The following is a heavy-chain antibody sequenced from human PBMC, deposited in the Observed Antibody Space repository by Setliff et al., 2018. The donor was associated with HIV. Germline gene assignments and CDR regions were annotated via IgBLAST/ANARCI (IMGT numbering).Heavy chain of an antibody. D-gene: IGHD5-12*01. CDR3: SRIVSGYDYVVDY. CDR2: IYHSGST. J-gene: IGHJ4*02. CDR1: GGSTSSTSYY. Sequence: SETLSLTCTVSGGSTSSTSYYWGWIRQPPGKGLEWIGNIYHSGSTYYNASLKSRVTISVDTSKNQFSLKLSSVTAADTAVYYCSRIVSGYDYVVDYWGQGTLVTVSS. V-gene: IGHV4-39*07.